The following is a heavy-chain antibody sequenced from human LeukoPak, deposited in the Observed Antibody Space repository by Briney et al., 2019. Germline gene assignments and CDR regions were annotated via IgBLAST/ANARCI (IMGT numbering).Heavy chain of an antibody. CDR1: GFTFSSYA. J-gene: IGHJ4*02. CDR3: AKGPFYGEPFDY. Sequence: PGGSLRLSCAASGFTFSSYAMSWVRQAPGKGLNGVSAISGGGGSTYYADSVKGRFTISRDNSKNTLYLQMNSLRAEDTAVYYCAKGPFYGEPFDYWGPGTLVTVSS. D-gene: IGHD4-17*01. CDR2: ISGGGGST. V-gene: IGHV3-23*01.